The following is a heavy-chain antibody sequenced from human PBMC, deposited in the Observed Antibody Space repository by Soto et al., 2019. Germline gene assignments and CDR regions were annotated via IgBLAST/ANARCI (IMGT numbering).Heavy chain of an antibody. V-gene: IGHV1-18*01. D-gene: IGHD1-26*01. CDR3: ARATKRLHYYYYGMDV. Sequence: ASVKVSCKASGYTFTSYGISWVRQAPGQGLEWMGWISAYNGNTNYAQKLQGRVTMTTDTSTSTAYMERRSLRSDDTAVYYCARATKRLHYYYYGMDVWGQGTTVTVSS. J-gene: IGHJ6*02. CDR2: ISAYNGNT. CDR1: GYTFTSYG.